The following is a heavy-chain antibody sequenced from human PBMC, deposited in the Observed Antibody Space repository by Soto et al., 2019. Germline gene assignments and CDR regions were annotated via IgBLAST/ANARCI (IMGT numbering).Heavy chain of an antibody. CDR1: GFTFSSYS. V-gene: IGHV3-21*01. CDR2: ISGSSSYI. D-gene: IGHD6-19*01. J-gene: IGHJ4*02. CDR3: ARMFGVSVSGTFYFDY. Sequence: GRSLRLSCAASGFTFSSYSMNWVRQAPGKGLEWVSFISGSSSYIYYADSVKGRFTISRDNAKNSLYVQMNSLSAEDTAVYYCARMFGVSVSGTFYFDYWGQGTLVTVSS.